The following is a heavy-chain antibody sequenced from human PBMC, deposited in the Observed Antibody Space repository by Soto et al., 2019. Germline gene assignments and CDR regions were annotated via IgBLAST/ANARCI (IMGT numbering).Heavy chain of an antibody. V-gene: IGHV3-30*18. CDR1: GFTFSSYG. J-gene: IGHJ6*02. CDR3: AKDVVVGATTGLGDYYYYYXRXV. CDR2: ISYDGSNK. D-gene: IGHD1-26*01. Sequence: PGGSLRLSCAASGFTFSSYGMHWVRQEPGKGLEWVAVISYDGSNKYYADSVKGRFTISRDNSKNTLYLQMNSLRAEDTAVYYCAKDVVVGATTGLGDYYYYYXRXVWGQGTTVTVSS.